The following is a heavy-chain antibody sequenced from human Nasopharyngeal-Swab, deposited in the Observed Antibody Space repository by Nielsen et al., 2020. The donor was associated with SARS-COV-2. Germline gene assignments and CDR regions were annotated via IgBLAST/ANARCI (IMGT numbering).Heavy chain of an antibody. CDR2: ISSSNAFSSSTK. Sequence: VRQAPGKGLEWVSYISSSNAFSSSTKKYADSVKGRFTISRDNAKNSLYLQMNSLRAEDTAVYYCARDGSLGQWFRETQGMDVWGQGTTVTVSS. D-gene: IGHD3-10*01. CDR3: ARDGSLGQWFRETQGMDV. J-gene: IGHJ6*02. V-gene: IGHV3-48*04.